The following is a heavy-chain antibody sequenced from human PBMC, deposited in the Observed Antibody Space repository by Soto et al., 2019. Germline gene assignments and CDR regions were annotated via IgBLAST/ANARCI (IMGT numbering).Heavy chain of an antibody. CDR1: GFTFGSNW. CDR3: ASLEWESSGYADY. V-gene: IGHV3-7*03. J-gene: IGHJ4*02. Sequence: LRLSCAASGFTFGSNWMSWVRQAPGKGLEWVANIKRDGSEKYYVDSVKGRFTISRDNAKNTLYLQMNSLRADDTAVYYCASLEWESSGYADYWGQGTKVTVYS. D-gene: IGHD5-12*01. CDR2: IKRDGSEK.